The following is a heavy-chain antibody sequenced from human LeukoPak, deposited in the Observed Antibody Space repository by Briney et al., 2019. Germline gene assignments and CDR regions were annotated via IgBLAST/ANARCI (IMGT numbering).Heavy chain of an antibody. J-gene: IGHJ4*02. Sequence: ASVQVSCKASGYTFTSYGISWVRQAPGQGLEWMGWISAYNGNTNYAQKLQGRVTMTTDTSTSTAYMELRSLRSDDTAVYYCARRLGYCSGGSCYAYDYWGQGTLVTVSS. D-gene: IGHD2-15*01. V-gene: IGHV1-18*01. CDR3: ARRLGYCSGGSCYAYDY. CDR1: GYTFTSYG. CDR2: ISAYNGNT.